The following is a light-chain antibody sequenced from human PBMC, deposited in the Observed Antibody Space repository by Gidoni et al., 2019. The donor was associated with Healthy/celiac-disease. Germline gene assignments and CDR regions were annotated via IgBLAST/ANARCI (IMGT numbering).Light chain of an antibody. V-gene: IGKV3-15*01. J-gene: IGKJ1*01. CDR3: QQYNNWPWT. CDR1: QSVSSN. Sequence: EIVMTQSPATLSVSPGERATLSCRASQSVSSNLAWYQQKPGQAPRLLIYGASTRATGIPARLSGSGSGTELTLTIRSLQSEDFAVYYCQQYNNWPWTFGQGTKVEIK. CDR2: GAS.